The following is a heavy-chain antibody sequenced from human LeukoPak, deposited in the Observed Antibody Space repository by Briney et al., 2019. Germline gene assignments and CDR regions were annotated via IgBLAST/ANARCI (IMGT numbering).Heavy chain of an antibody. V-gene: IGHV4-61*02. CDR1: GGSISSGSYY. CDR2: IYTSGST. D-gene: IGHD1-26*01. J-gene: IGHJ5*02. CDR3: ARVRELLSWFDP. Sequence: SETLSLTCTVSGGSISSGSYYWSWIRQPARKGLEWIGRIYTSGSTNYNPSLKSRVTISVDTSKNQFSLKLTPVTVADTAVYYCARVRELLSWFDPWGQGTLVTVSS.